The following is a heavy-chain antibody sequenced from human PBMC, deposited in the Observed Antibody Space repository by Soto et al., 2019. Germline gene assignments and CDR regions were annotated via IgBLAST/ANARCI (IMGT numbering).Heavy chain of an antibody. Sequence: PSETLSLTCTVSGGSISSSSYYWSWIRQPPGKGLEWIGYIYYSVSTNYNPSLKSRVTISVDTSKNQFSLKVSSVTAADTAVYYCASYSSGWYDVIYWGQGTLVTVSS. D-gene: IGHD6-19*01. V-gene: IGHV4-61*01. CDR2: IYYSVST. CDR3: ASYSSGWYDVIY. J-gene: IGHJ4*02. CDR1: GGSISSSSYY.